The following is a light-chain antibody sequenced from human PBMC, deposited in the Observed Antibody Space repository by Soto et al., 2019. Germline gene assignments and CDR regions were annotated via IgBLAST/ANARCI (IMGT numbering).Light chain of an antibody. J-gene: IGKJ1*01. CDR2: GAS. V-gene: IGKV3-15*01. CDR1: QSVSSN. CDR3: QQYGSSPQT. Sequence: EIVMTQSPATLSVSPGERATLSCRASQSVSSNLAWYQQKPGQAPRLLIYGASTRATGIPARFSGSGSGTDFTLTISRVEPEDFAVYFCQQYGSSPQTFGQGTKVDI.